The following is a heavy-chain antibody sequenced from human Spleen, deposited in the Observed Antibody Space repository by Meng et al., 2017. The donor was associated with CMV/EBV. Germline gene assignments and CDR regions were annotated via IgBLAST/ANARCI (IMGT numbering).Heavy chain of an antibody. D-gene: IGHD1-20*01. J-gene: IGHJ6*02. CDR1: GDSITSYY. V-gene: IGHV4-59*01. Sequence: SETLSLTCTVSGDSITSYYWSWIRQPPGKGLEWMGYIYYSGSTNYNPSLKSRVTISVDTSKDQFSLKLRSVTAADTAVYYCARGYNWNYSGIDVWGQGTTVTVSS. CDR2: IYYSGST. CDR3: ARGYNWNYSGIDV.